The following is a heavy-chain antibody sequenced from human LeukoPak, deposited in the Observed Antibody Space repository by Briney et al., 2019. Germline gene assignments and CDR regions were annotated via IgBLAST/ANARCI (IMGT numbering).Heavy chain of an antibody. CDR2: IWSDGTNK. D-gene: IGHD4-11*01. CDR3: ARDAQRGFDYSNSLQY. Sequence: PGGSLKLSCAAAGFTFSHYGMHWVRQAPGKGLDWVAVIWSDGTNKYYAASVKGRFSISRDDSGKTVYLQMNSLRPEDTGIYYCARDAQRGFDYSNSLQYWGQGTPVTVST. J-gene: IGHJ4*02. CDR1: GFTFSHYG. V-gene: IGHV3-33*01.